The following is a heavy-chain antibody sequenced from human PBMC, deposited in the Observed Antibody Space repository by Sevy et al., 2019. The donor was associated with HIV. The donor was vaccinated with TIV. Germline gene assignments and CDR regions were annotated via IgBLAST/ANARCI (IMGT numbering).Heavy chain of an antibody. Sequence: GGSLRLSCAASGLTFSRYGMHWVRQAPGKGLEWVAIISFDGSKKYYGDSVKGRFTISRDNSKNTLYLAMSSLSPEDTAVYYCTKLDYDILTGNPDYWGQRTLVTVSS. CDR3: TKLDYDILTGNPDY. V-gene: IGHV3-30*18. CDR2: ISFDGSKK. CDR1: GLTFSRYG. J-gene: IGHJ4*02. D-gene: IGHD3-9*01.